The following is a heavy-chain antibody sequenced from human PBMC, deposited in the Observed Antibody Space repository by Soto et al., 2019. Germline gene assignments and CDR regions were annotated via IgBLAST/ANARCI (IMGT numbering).Heavy chain of an antibody. V-gene: IGHV4-30-4*01. Sequence: SETLSLTCTVSGGSISSGDYYWSWIRQPPGKGLEWIGYIYYSGSTYYNPSLKSRVTISVDTSKNQFSLKLSSVTAADTAVYHCASYGSGSYYPYWGQGTLVTVSS. CDR2: IYYSGST. CDR3: ASYGSGSYYPY. D-gene: IGHD3-10*01. CDR1: GGSISSGDYY. J-gene: IGHJ4*02.